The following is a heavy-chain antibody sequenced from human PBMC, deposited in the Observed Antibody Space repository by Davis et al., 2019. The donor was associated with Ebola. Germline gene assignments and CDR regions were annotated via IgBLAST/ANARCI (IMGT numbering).Heavy chain of an antibody. CDR3: ASNYYAMDV. CDR2: ISGRGGST. CDR1: RFTFRGYA. Sequence: GESLKISCAASRFTFRGYAMSWVRQAPGKGLEWVSTISGRGGSTHYADSVKGRFTISRDNSKNTLYLQMNSLRAEDTAVYYCASNYYAMDVWGQGTTVTVSS. J-gene: IGHJ6*02. V-gene: IGHV3-23*01.